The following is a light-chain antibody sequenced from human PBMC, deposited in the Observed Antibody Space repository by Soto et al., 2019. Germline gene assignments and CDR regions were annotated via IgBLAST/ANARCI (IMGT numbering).Light chain of an antibody. CDR1: QSVSSN. Sequence: EKVMTQSPATLSVSPGERATLSCRASQSVSSNLAWYQQKPGQAPRLLIYDASTRATGIPARFSGSGSGTEFTLTISSLQSEDRAVSYCQQYDDWPETFGQGTKVEIK. V-gene: IGKV3-15*01. CDR2: DAS. J-gene: IGKJ1*01. CDR3: QQYDDWPET.